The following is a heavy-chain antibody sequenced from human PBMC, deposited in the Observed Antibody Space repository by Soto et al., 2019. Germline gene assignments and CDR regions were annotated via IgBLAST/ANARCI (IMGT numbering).Heavy chain of an antibody. CDR2: IYYSGST. Sequence: QVQLQESGPGLVKPSETLSLTCTVSGGSVSSGSYYWSWIRQPPGKGLEWIGYIYYSGSTNYNPSLKRRLTISVATSKNRFSRKLSAVTVADTAVYYCAGEGYRISWYRDNWLDLWGQGSLVTVLS. CDR1: GGSVSSGSYY. D-gene: IGHD6-13*01. V-gene: IGHV4-61*01. J-gene: IGHJ5*02. CDR3: AGEGYRISWYRDNWLDL.